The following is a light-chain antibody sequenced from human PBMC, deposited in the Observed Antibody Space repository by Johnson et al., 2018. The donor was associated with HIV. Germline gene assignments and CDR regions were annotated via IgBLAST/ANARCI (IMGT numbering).Light chain of an antibody. CDR2: DNN. J-gene: IGLJ1*01. CDR1: SSNIGNNY. V-gene: IGLV1-51*01. CDR3: GTWDSSLSAYV. Sequence: SVSAAPGQKVTISCSGSSSNIGNNYVSWYQQLPGTAPKLLIYDNNKRPSGIPDRFSCSKSGTSATLGITGLQTGDEADYYCGTWDSSLSAYVFGTGTNVTVL.